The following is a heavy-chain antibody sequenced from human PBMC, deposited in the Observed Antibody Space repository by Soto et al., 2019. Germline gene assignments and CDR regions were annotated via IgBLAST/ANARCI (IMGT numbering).Heavy chain of an antibody. D-gene: IGHD1-7*01. V-gene: IGHV3-23*01. J-gene: IGHJ5*02. Sequence: WGSLRLSCAASGFTFSSYAMSWVRHAPGKGLEWVSAISGSGGSTYYADSVKGRFTISRDNSKNTLYLQMTRLRAEDTAVYYCAKDLSGNWNLAWGDPWGQVTLVTVS. CDR2: ISGSGGST. CDR3: AKDLSGNWNLAWGDP. CDR1: GFTFSSYA.